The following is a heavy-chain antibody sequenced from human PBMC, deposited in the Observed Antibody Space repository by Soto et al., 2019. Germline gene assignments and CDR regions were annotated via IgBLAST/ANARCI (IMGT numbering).Heavy chain of an antibody. Sequence: QITLKESGPTLVKPTQTLTLTCTFSGFSLRNSGVGVGWIRQSPGKALEWLALIYWDDDERYGPSLKTRLTITTDTSKNQVVLTMTNMDPVDTGTYYCAHKGGRGAGMDVWGQGTTVTVSS. CDR2: IYWDDDE. CDR1: GFSLRNSGVG. CDR3: AHKGGRGAGMDV. J-gene: IGHJ6*02. D-gene: IGHD2-15*01. V-gene: IGHV2-5*05.